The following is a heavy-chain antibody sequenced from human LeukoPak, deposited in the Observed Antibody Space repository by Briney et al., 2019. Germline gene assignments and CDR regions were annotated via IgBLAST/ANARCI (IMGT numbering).Heavy chain of an antibody. Sequence: SETLSLTCTVSGGSISSYYWSWIRQPLGKGLEWIGYIYYSRSTNYNPSLKSRVTISVDTSKNQFSLKLSSVTAADTAVYYCASPSGGATTAFDIWGQGTMVTVSS. CDR2: IYYSRST. CDR3: ASPSGGATTAFDI. V-gene: IGHV4-59*01. CDR1: GGSISSYY. D-gene: IGHD1-26*01. J-gene: IGHJ3*02.